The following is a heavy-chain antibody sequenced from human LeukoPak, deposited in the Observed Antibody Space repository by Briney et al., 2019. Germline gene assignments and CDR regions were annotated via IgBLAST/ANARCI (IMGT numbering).Heavy chain of an antibody. CDR3: AKGTVGAKY. D-gene: IGHD1-26*01. CDR1: GFTLTSDS. CDR2: ISSGATTT. J-gene: IGHJ4*02. Sequence: GGSLRLSCAASGFTLTSDSMNWVRQAPGKGLEWISYISSGATTTYYADSVKDRFTISRDNAGNSLYLQINSLRVDDTAVYYCAKGTVGAKYWGQGTLVIVSS. V-gene: IGHV3-48*04.